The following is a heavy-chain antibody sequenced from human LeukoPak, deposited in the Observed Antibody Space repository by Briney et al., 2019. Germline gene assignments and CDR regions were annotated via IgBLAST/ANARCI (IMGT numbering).Heavy chain of an antibody. D-gene: IGHD3-10*01. J-gene: IGHJ4*02. Sequence: PGGSLRLSCAASGFTFSSYAMHWVRQAPGKGLEWVAFIRYDGSNKYYADSVKGRFTISRDNSKNTLYLQMNSLRAEDTAVYYCAKTKIRGSGSYHYFDYWGQGTLVTVSS. CDR1: GFTFSSYA. CDR2: IRYDGSNK. CDR3: AKTKIRGSGSYHYFDY. V-gene: IGHV3-30*02.